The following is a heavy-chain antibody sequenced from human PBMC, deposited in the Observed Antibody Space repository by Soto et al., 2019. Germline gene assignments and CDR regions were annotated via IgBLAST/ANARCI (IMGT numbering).Heavy chain of an antibody. V-gene: IGHV1-18*04. CDR1: NYTFTSYG. J-gene: IGHJ4*02. CDR3: ARGDLKCEGGVWDF. Sequence: QVQLVQSGAEVRKPGASVKVSCKASNYTFTSYGISWVRQAPGQGLEWMGWISVYYGNTNYAQKFQDRVTMTTDTATSTAYLELRSLTSDDTAGYYLARGDLKCEGGVWDFWRQGTMVTVSS. D-gene: IGHD6-13*01. CDR2: ISVYYGNT.